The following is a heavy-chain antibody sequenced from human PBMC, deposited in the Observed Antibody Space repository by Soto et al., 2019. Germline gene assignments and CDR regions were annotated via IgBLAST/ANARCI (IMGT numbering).Heavy chain of an antibody. D-gene: IGHD3-3*01. CDR1: GGSISSGDYY. CDR3: ARLLFLVWFNPHYAMDF. CDR2: IYYSGST. V-gene: IGHV4-30-4*01. J-gene: IGHJ6*02. Sequence: PSETLSLTCTVSGGSISSGDYYWSWIRQPPGKGLEWIGYIYYSGSTYYNPSLKSRVTISVDTSKNQFSLKLSSVTAADTAVYYCARLLFLVWFNPHYAMDFRGPGITVTLSS.